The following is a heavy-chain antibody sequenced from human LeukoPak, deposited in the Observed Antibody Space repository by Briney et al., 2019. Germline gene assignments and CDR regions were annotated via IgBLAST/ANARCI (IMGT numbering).Heavy chain of an antibody. J-gene: IGHJ4*02. CDR2: IGSSSTFI. CDR3: AKAHPGLDY. V-gene: IGHV3-21*01. CDR1: GFTFSSYN. Sequence: GGSLRLSCAASGFTFSSYNMNWVRQAPGKGLEWVSSIGSSSTFIYYADSVKGRFTISRDNAKNSLFLQMNSLRADDTAVYYCAKAHPGLDYWGQGTLVTVSS.